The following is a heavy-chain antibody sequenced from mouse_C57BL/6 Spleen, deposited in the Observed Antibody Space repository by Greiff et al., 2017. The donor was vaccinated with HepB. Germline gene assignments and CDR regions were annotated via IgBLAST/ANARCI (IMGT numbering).Heavy chain of an antibody. Sequence: EVKLMESGPGLVKPSQSLSLTCSVTGYSITSGYYWNWIRQFPGNKLEWMGYISYDGSNNYNPSLKNRISITRDTSKNQFFLKLNSVTTEDTATYYCARDDTTVVAVFFAYWGQGTLVTVSA. D-gene: IGHD1-1*01. V-gene: IGHV3-6*01. J-gene: IGHJ3*01. CDR1: GYSITSGYY. CDR2: ISYDGSN. CDR3: ARDDTTVVAVFFAY.